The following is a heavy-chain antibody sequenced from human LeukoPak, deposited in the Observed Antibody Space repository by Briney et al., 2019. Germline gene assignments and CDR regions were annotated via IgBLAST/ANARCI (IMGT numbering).Heavy chain of an antibody. CDR3: ARRGFDHSGADY. V-gene: IGHV5-10-1*01. J-gene: IGHJ4*02. Sequence: PGESLKISCKGSGYSFTSYWISWVRQMPGKGLQWMGRIDPSDSYTNYSPSFQGHVTISADKSISTAYLQWSSLKASDTAMYYCARRGFDHSGADYWGQGTLVTVSS. D-gene: IGHD3-9*01. CDR2: IDPSDSYT. CDR1: GYSFTSYW.